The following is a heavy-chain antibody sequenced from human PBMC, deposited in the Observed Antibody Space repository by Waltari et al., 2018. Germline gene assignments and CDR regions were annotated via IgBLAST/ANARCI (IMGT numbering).Heavy chain of an antibody. D-gene: IGHD1-20*01. J-gene: IGHJ4*02. CDR1: GFSIKSDYY. V-gene: IGHV4-38-2*01. CDR2: FYHGGST. CDR3: ARFSLKLTLADY. Sequence: QLQLQESGPGLVKPSETLSLTCAVSGFSIKSDYYWGWIRQPPGKGLEWIGSFYHGGSTYYNPSLKSRVAISVDTSKNQFSLNLNSVTAADTALYYCARFSLKLTLADYWGQGTLVTVSS.